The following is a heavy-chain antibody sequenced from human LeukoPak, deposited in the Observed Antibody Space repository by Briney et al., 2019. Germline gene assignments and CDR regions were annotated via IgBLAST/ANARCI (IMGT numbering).Heavy chain of an antibody. Sequence: GASVKVSCKASGGTFSSYAISWVRQAPGQGLEWMGRIIPILGIANYAQKFQGRVTITADKSTSTAHMELSSLRSEDTAVYYCARGGSSSWYWFDPWGQGTLVTVSS. V-gene: IGHV1-69*04. CDR1: GGTFSSYA. CDR3: ARGGSSSWYWFDP. CDR2: IIPILGIA. D-gene: IGHD6-13*01. J-gene: IGHJ5*02.